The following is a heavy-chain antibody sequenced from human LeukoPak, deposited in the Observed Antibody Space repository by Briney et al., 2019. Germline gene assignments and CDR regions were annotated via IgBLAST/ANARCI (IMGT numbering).Heavy chain of an antibody. Sequence: ASVKVSCKASGYSFTGYYMHWVRQAPGQGLEWMGWINPNSGGTNYAEKFQGRVTMTRDTSISTAYMELSRLRSDDTAVYYCAREAGSGSFSYWGQGTLVTVSS. V-gene: IGHV1-2*02. J-gene: IGHJ4*02. CDR2: INPNSGGT. CDR1: GYSFTGYY. CDR3: AREAGSGSFSY. D-gene: IGHD1-26*01.